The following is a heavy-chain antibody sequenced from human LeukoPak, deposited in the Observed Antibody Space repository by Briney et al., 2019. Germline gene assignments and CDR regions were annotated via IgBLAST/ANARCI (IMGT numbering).Heavy chain of an antibody. CDR2: INHSGST. V-gene: IGHV4-34*01. CDR1: GGSFSGYY. CDR3: ARGWGPSYMDV. D-gene: IGHD7-27*01. J-gene: IGHJ6*03. Sequence: PSETLSLTCAVYGGSFSGYYWSWIRQPPGKGLEWIGEINHSGSTNYNPSLKSRVTISVDTSKNQFSLKLSSVTAADTAVYYCARGWGPSYMDVWGKGTTVTVSS.